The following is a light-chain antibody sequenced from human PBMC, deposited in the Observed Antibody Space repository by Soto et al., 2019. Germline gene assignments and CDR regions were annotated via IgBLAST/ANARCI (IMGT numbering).Light chain of an antibody. J-gene: IGKJ3*01. V-gene: IGKV3-20*01. CDR2: ATS. CDR1: QSVSSSY. Sequence: EIVLTQSPGTLSLSPGERATLSCRASQSVSSSYLAWYQQKPGQAPRLLIYATSARATGIPDRFSGSGSGTYCTLTSSRLEPEDFAVFYCQQYGSSPRFTFGPGTKVDI. CDR3: QQYGSSPRFT.